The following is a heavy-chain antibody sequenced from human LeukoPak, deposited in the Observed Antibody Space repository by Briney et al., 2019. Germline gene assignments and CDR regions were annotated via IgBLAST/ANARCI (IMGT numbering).Heavy chain of an antibody. D-gene: IGHD1-26*01. J-gene: IGHJ3*02. CDR3: ARAGSGSYDSDAFDI. Sequence: KPSETLSLTCAVSGGSFSGYYWSWIRQPPGKGLEWIGEINHSGSTNYNPSPKSRVTISVDTSKNQFSLKLSSVTAADTAVYYCARAGSGSYDSDAFDIWGQGTMVIVSS. CDR2: INHSGST. V-gene: IGHV4-34*01. CDR1: GGSFSGYY.